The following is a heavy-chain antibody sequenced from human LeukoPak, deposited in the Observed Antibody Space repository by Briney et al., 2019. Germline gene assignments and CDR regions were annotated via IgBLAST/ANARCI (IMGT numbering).Heavy chain of an antibody. J-gene: IGHJ3*02. V-gene: IGHV1-8*01. D-gene: IGHD3-16*01. Sequence: ASVKVSCKASGYTFTSYDINWVRQATGQGLEWIGWMNPNSGNTGYAQKFQGRVTMTRNTSISTAYMELSSLRSEDTAVYYCASTTVYDLDAFDIWGQGTMVTVSS. CDR1: GYTFTSYD. CDR3: ASTTVYDLDAFDI. CDR2: MNPNSGNT.